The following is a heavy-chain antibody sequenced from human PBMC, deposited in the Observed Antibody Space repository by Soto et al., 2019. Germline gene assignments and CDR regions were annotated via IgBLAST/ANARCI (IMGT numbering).Heavy chain of an antibody. CDR1: GFTFSSHG. CDR3: ARWGYSGNDFRFIDY. CDR2: IWYDGRNK. V-gene: IGHV3-33*01. J-gene: IGHJ4*02. Sequence: GGSLRLSCAASGFTFSSHGMHWVRQAPGKGLEWVAVIWYDGRNKYYADSVKGRYTISRDNSKNTLYLQMNSLRAEDTAVYYCARWGYSGNDFRFIDYWGQGTLVTVSS. D-gene: IGHD5-12*01.